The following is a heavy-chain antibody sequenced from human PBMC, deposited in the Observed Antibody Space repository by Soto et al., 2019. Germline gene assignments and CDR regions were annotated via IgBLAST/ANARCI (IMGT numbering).Heavy chain of an antibody. D-gene: IGHD4-17*01. CDR3: VRLPPTVTPGKNFSFYMDV. CDR1: GGSASSGDFS. CDR2: IDNSGPA. Sequence: QLRLQESGPRLLKPSATLSLTCVVSGGSASSGDFSWGWIRQPPGKGPEWVATIDNSGPASYNPALHSRVSLSVDTSRTEIPIELTAVTATDTSLYCGVRLPPTVTPGKNFSFYMDVWGKGATVTVSS. J-gene: IGHJ6*03. V-gene: IGHV4-39*01.